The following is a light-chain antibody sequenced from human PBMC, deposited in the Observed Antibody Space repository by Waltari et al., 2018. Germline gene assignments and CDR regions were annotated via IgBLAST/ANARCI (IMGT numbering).Light chain of an antibody. CDR3: TSPTSSRTWV. Sequence: QSVLTQPASVSGSPGQSITISCTGTSSDVGGYNYVSWYQHLPGTAPKVMIYEVNNRPSGVSNRFSGSKSGNTASLTIAGLQAEDEADYYCTSPTSSRTWVFGGGTKLTVL. CDR1: SSDVGGYNY. CDR2: EVN. V-gene: IGLV2-14*01. J-gene: IGLJ3*02.